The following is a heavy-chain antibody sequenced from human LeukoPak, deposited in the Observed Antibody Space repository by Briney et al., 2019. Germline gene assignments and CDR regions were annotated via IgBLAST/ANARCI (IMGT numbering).Heavy chain of an antibody. J-gene: IGHJ4*02. CDR1: GGSISSGSYY. CDR3: TRVDSTAIVGAHRRYTPGGVPGGGLDY. V-gene: IGHV4-61*02. D-gene: IGHD1-26*01. Sequence: SETLSLTCTVSGGSISSGSYYWSWIRQPAGKGLEWIGRMYTSGSTNYNPSLKSRATISVDTSKNQFSLKLSSVTAADTAVYYCTRVDSTAIVGAHRRYTPGGVPGGGLDYWGQGTLVTVSS. CDR2: MYTSGST.